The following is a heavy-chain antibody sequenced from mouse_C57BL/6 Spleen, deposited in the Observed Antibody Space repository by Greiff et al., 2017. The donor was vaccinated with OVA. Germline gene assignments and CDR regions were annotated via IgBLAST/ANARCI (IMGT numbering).Heavy chain of an antibody. CDR3: ARPHYYDYDRFDY. CDR2: ISSGSSTI. CDR1: GFTFSDYG. J-gene: IGHJ2*01. Sequence: EVKLVESGGGLVKPGGSLKLSCAASGFTFSDYGMHWVRQAPEKGLEWVAYISSGSSTIYYADTVKGRFTISRDNAKNTLFLQMTSLRSEDTAMYYCARPHYYDYDRFDYRGQGTTLTVSS. D-gene: IGHD2-4*01. V-gene: IGHV5-17*01.